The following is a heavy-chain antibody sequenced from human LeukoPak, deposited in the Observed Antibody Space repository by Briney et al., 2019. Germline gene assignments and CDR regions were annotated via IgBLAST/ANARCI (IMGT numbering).Heavy chain of an antibody. CDR2: ISSNGGST. V-gene: IGHV3-64*01. J-gene: IGHJ3*02. CDR1: GFTFSSYA. Sequence: PGGSLRLSYAASGFTFSSYAMRWVRQAPGKGLEYVSAISSNGGSTYYANSVKGRFTISRDNSKNTLYLQMGSLRAEDMAVYYCARGRIAAARGAFDIWGQGTMVTVSS. CDR3: ARGRIAAARGAFDI. D-gene: IGHD6-13*01.